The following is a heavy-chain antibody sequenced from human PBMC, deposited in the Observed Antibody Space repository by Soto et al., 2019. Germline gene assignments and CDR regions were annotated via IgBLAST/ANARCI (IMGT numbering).Heavy chain of an antibody. V-gene: IGHV1-69*01. D-gene: IGHD6-13*01. CDR3: AGGGEKQPLVAGGGGYYYYGMDV. J-gene: IGHJ6*02. CDR2: IIPIFGTA. CDR1: GGTFSSYA. Sequence: QVQLVQSGAEVKKPGSSVKVSCKASGGTFSSYAISWVRQAPGQGLEWMGGIIPIFGTANYAQKFQGRVTVTPRELPGQANRGASSLSAKGTAVYYCAGGGEKQPLVAGGGGYYYYGMDVWGQGTTVTVSS.